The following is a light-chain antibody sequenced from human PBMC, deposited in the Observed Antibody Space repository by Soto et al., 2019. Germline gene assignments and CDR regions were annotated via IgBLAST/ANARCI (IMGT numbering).Light chain of an antibody. V-gene: IGKV3-20*01. CDR2: GES. Sequence: EIVLTQSPGTLSLSPGERATLSCRASQSINNRYLAWYQQKPGQAPRLLIYGESSRATGIPDRFRGSGSETDFTLTISRLEPEDFALYYCQQFGSSPGFTFGPGTKVDMK. CDR3: QQFGSSPGFT. J-gene: IGKJ3*01. CDR1: QSINNRY.